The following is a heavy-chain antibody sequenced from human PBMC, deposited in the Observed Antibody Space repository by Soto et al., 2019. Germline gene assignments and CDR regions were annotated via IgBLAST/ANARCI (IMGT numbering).Heavy chain of an antibody. J-gene: IGHJ5*02. V-gene: IGHV4-39*02. Sequence: QVQLQESGPGLVKPSETLSLTCAVSGDSVSSVSYYWGWIRQSPGKGLEWIGTVYYSGTTYYNPSLKSRVNMSIVPSKNHFPSKVNSVTAADTAGYYCARRGYSGDSFVDPWGQGALVTVSS. D-gene: IGHD2-21*02. CDR2: VYYSGTT. CDR1: GDSVSSVSYY. CDR3: ARRGYSGDSFVDP.